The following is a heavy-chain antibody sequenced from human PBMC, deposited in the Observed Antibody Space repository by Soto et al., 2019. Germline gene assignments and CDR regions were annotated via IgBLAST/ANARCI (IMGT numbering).Heavy chain of an antibody. Sequence: EVQLVESGGGLVQPGGSLIVSCAASGFTFSSYWMHWVRQAPGKGLVWVSRINNDGSSTSYAESVKGLSTISRDNAKSTLYLEMSRLRAVDTAVYYCARDPLIGDTDYGLDVWSQGTTVTV. V-gene: IGHV3-74*01. CDR2: INNDGSST. CDR3: ARDPLIGDTDYGLDV. D-gene: IGHD2-21*01. J-gene: IGHJ6*02. CDR1: GFTFSSYW.